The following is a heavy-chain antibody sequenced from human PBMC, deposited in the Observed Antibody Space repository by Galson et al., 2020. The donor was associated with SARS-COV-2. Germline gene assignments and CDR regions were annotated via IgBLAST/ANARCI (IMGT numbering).Heavy chain of an antibody. CDR1: GFVFSTDP. CDR2: IRAEGDA. CDR3: ARDTFYGFDY. J-gene: IGHJ4*02. V-gene: IGHV3-21*06. D-gene: IGHD3-10*01. Sequence: GGSLRLSRAASGFVFSTDPMNWVRQAPGKGLEWISNIRAEGDAYYAASVKGRFTSSRDNAKNSLYLQMNTLRAEDTAIYYCARDTFYGFDYWGQGVLVTVSS.